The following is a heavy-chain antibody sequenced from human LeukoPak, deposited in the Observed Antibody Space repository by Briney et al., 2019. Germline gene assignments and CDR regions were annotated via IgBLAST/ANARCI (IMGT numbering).Heavy chain of an antibody. Sequence: GGSLRLSCAASGFTFDDYAMNWVRQAPGKGLEWVSGINWNGGSTYYRDSVKRRFTISRDNAKNTLYLQMNSLRAEDTAVYYCARVEGSGYRNSIDYWGQGTLVTVSS. D-gene: IGHD3-3*01. CDR3: ARVEGSGYRNSIDY. CDR2: INWNGGST. CDR1: GFTFDDYA. J-gene: IGHJ4*02. V-gene: IGHV3-20*04.